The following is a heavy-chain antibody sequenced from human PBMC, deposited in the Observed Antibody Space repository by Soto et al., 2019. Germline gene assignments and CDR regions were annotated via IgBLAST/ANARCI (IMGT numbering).Heavy chain of an antibody. Sequence: GGSLRLSCAASGFTFSDYFMTWIRQAPGKGLEWVSYISSSGTTIFYADSVQGRFTISRDNAENSVYLEMDRLRAEDTALYYSARDVDADFRTDFDYWGRGTLVTVS. V-gene: IGHV3-11*01. D-gene: IGHD4-17*01. CDR3: ARDVDADFRTDFDY. CDR1: GFTFSDYF. J-gene: IGHJ4*02. CDR2: ISSSGTTI.